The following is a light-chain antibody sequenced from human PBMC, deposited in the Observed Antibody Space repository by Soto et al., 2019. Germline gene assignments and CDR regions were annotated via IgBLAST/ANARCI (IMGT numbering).Light chain of an antibody. J-gene: IGKJ1*01. CDR1: QSIGDS. Sequence: IQVTQSPSTLSAYVGDRVTITCRASQSIGDSLAWYQQKPGKAPYLLISDVSSLERGVPSRFSGSGSGTEFTLTISSMQPDDFATFYCQQYNGYSRTFGQGTKVDIK. V-gene: IGKV1-5*01. CDR3: QQYNGYSRT. CDR2: DVS.